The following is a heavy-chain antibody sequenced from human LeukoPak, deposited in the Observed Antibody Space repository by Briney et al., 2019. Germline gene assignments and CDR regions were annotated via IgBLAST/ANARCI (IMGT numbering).Heavy chain of an antibody. D-gene: IGHD3-9*01. CDR1: GYTFTSYG. Sequence: ASVKVSCKASGYTFTSYGISWVRQAPGQGLEWMGWISAYNGNTNYAQKLQGRVTMTTDTSTSTAYMELRSLRSDDTAVYYCARNDYDILTGYSPGGDNWFDPWGQGTLVTVSS. J-gene: IGHJ5*02. V-gene: IGHV1-18*01. CDR2: ISAYNGNT. CDR3: ARNDYDILTGYSPGGDNWFDP.